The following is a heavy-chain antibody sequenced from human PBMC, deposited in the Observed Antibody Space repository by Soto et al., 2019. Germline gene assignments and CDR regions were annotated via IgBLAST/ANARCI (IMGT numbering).Heavy chain of an antibody. D-gene: IGHD2-15*01. V-gene: IGHV3-9*02. Sequence: GGSLRLSCVASGSSSDPFTIHWVRELPEKGLEWVSGLSWDRSTVAYADSVQGRFTISRDHAKNSVDLLMDSLRPDDTALYFCAVSSPDIVVLPSSIYFASWGPGTQVTVSS. CDR3: AVSSPDIVVLPSSIYFAS. CDR1: GSSSDPFT. CDR2: LSWDRSTV. J-gene: IGHJ4*02.